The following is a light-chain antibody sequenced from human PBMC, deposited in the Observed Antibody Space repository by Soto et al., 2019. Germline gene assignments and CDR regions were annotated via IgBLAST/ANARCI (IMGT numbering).Light chain of an antibody. V-gene: IGLV2-14*01. CDR2: DVS. CDR3: SSYTSSSTYNYV. J-gene: IGLJ1*01. CDR1: SSDVGGYNY. Sequence: QSVLTQPASVSGSPGQSITIFCTGTSSDVGGYNYVSWYQQHPGKAPKLMIYDVSNRPSGVSNRFSGSKSGNTASLTISGLQAEDEADYYCSSYTSSSTYNYVFGTGTKVTVL.